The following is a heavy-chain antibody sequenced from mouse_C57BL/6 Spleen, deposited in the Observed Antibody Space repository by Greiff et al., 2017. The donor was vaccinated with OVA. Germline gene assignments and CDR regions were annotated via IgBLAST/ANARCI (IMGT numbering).Heavy chain of an antibody. CDR3: ARSDGSSYTY. Sequence: QVQLQQPGAELVMPGASVKLSCKASGYTFTSYWMHWVKQRPGQGLEWIGEIDPSDSYTNYNQKFKGKSTMTVDKSSSTAYMQLSSLTSEDSAVYYCARSDGSSYTYWGQGTSVTVSS. V-gene: IGHV1-69*01. J-gene: IGHJ4*01. CDR1: GYTFTSYW. CDR2: IDPSDSYT. D-gene: IGHD1-1*01.